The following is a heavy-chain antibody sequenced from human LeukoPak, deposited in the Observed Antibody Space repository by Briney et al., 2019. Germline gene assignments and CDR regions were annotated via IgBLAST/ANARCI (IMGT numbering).Heavy chain of an antibody. D-gene: IGHD3-3*01. CDR2: IIPILGIA. J-gene: IGHJ4*02. V-gene: IGHV1-69*02. CDR3: ARGIFGGITIGSY. CDR1: GGTFSSYT. Sequence: SVKVSCKASGGTFSSYTISWVRQAPGQGLEWMGRIIPILGIANYAQKFQGRVTITADKSTSTAYMELSSLRSEDTAVYYCARGIFGGITIGSYWGQGTLVTVSS.